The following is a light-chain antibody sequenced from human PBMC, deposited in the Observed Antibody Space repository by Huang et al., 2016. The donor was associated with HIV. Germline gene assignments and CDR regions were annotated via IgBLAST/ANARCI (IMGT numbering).Light chain of an antibody. V-gene: IGKV3-15*01. Sequence: EIVMTQSPVTLSVSPGERATLSCRASQSVSINLARYQQKAGQAPRLLIYGASTRATGIPAMFSGSGSGTEFTLTISSLQSEDFAVYYCQQYNNWPPEETFGPGTKVDIK. CDR3: QQYNNWPPEET. CDR1: QSVSIN. J-gene: IGKJ3*01. CDR2: GAS.